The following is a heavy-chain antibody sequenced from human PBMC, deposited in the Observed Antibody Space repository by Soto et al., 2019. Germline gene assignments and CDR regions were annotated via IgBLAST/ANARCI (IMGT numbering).Heavy chain of an antibody. V-gene: IGHV4-39*01. Sequence: QLQLQESGPGLVKPSETLSLTCTVSGGSISSNSYYWAWIRQPPGKGLEWIGNIYYSGTTYYNPSLKGRVTISVDTSKNQFSLQLSSVTAADTAVYYCARHKGGYYSGVDVWGQGTTVTVSS. CDR2: IYYSGTT. J-gene: IGHJ6*02. D-gene: IGHD3-16*01. CDR3: ARHKGGYYSGVDV. CDR1: GGSISSNSYY.